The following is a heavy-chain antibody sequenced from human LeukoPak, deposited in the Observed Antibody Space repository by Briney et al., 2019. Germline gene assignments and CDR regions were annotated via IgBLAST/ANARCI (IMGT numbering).Heavy chain of an antibody. Sequence: ASETLSLTCAVYGGSVRGYYWSWIRQPPGKGLEWIGEISDRGRTHYNPSLESRVSMSVDTSKNQFALQLNSGTAADTAVYYCARVPLRLLEPFDYWGQGILVTVSS. V-gene: IGHV4-34*01. CDR2: ISDRGRT. CDR3: ARVPLRLLEPFDY. CDR1: GGSVRGYY. D-gene: IGHD3-3*01. J-gene: IGHJ4*02.